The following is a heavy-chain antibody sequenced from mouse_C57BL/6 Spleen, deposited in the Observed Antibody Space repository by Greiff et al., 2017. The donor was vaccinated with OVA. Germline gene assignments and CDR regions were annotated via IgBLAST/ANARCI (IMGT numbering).Heavy chain of an antibody. CDR1: GFSLSTSGMG. V-gene: IGHV8-12*01. D-gene: IGHD2-5*01. CDR2: IYWDDDK. J-gene: IGHJ4*01. Sequence: QVTLKVCGPGILQSSQTLSLTCSFSGFSLSTSGMGVSWIRQPSGKGLEWLAHIYWDDDKRYNPSLKSRLTISKDTSRNQVFLKITSVDTADTATYYCARKNSNYVDYYAMDYWGQGTSVTVAS. CDR3: ARKNSNYVDYYAMDY.